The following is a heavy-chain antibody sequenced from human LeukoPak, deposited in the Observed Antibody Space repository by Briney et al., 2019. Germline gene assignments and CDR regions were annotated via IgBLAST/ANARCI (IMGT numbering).Heavy chain of an antibody. CDR3: ATGVTAFDY. D-gene: IGHD3-10*01. CDR2: VDSYGSST. J-gene: IGHJ4*02. V-gene: IGHV3-74*01. CDR1: GFTFTSYW. Sequence: PGGSLRLSCSASGFTFTSYWMHWVRQAPGKGLVWVSRVDSYGSSTTYADSVKGRFTISRDNAKNTLYLQMNSLRAEDTAVHYCATGVTAFDYWGQGSLVTVSS.